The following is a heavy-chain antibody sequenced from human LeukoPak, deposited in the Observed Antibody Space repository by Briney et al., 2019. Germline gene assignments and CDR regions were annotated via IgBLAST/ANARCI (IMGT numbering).Heavy chain of an antibody. J-gene: IGHJ5*02. CDR1: GGSISTYY. CDR3: ARDHVGYRNFFDP. Sequence: SETLSLTCTVSGGSISTYYWSWIRQPPGKGLEWIGYIYYSGSTNYNPSLKGRVTISVDTSKNQFSLKLSSVTAADTAVYYCARDHVGYRNFFDPWGQGTLVTVSS. CDR2: IYYSGST. D-gene: IGHD5-12*01. V-gene: IGHV4-59*01.